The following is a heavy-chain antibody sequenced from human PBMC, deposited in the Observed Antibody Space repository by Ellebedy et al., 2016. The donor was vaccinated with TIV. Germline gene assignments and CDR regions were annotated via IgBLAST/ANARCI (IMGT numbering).Heavy chain of an antibody. CDR3: AKRERWMKFYFFDY. Sequence: GESLKISCAASGFSFRDFAMSWVRQAPGKGLEWVDAISSISHTTDYAESVQGRFTISRDNSNNTLYLQMDSLRAEATAVYYCAKRERWMKFYFFDYWGQGIQVTVSS. D-gene: IGHD5-24*01. J-gene: IGHJ4*02. CDR2: ISSISHTT. CDR1: GFSFRDFA. V-gene: IGHV3-23*01.